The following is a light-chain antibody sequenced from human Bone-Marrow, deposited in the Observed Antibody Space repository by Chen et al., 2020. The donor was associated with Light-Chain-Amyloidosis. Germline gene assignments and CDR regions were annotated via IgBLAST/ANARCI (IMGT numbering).Light chain of an antibody. V-gene: IGLV2-14*01. CDR2: GVT. CDR3: SSYTITNTLV. Sequence: QSALTPPASVSGSPGPSITISCTGTSSDVGGDNHVSWYQQHPDKAPKLMIYGVTNRPSWFPDRFSGSKSDNTASLTISGLQTEDEADYVCSSYTITNTLVFGSGTRVTVL. J-gene: IGLJ1*01. CDR1: SSDVGGDNH.